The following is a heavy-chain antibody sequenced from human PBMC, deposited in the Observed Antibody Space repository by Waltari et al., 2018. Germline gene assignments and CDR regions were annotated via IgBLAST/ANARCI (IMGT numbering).Heavy chain of an antibody. CDR3: AKTPLVTVGYFDQ. CDR1: GLTFSTHA. J-gene: IGHJ4*02. Sequence: EAQLLESGGGLVQPGGSLRLSCADFGLTFSTHAFTWVRQAPGKGLEWVSSISGSADYTYYADSVKGRFTISRDNSKNMLYLQMNSIRAEDTAVYYCAKTPLVTVGYFDQWGQGTMVTVSS. D-gene: IGHD1-26*01. CDR2: ISGSADYT. V-gene: IGHV3-23*01.